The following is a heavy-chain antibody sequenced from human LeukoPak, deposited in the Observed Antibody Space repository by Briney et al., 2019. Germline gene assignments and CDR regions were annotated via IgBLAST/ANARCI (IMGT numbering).Heavy chain of an antibody. CDR1: GFTFSSYA. CDR2: ISYDGSNK. V-gene: IGHV3-30-3*01. CDR3: ARGEQWLASEGFDY. J-gene: IGHJ4*02. D-gene: IGHD6-19*01. Sequence: GGSLRLSCAASGFTFSSYAMHWVRQAPGKGLEWVAVISYDGSNKYYADSVKGRFTISRDNSKNALYLQMNSLRAEDTAVYYCARGEQWLASEGFDYWGQGTLVTVSS.